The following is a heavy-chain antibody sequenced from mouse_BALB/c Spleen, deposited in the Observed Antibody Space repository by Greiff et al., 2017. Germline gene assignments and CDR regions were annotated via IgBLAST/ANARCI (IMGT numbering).Heavy chain of an antibody. CDR3: ASYYDYDVYAMDY. Sequence: ESGPGLVKPSQSLSLTCSVTGYSITSGYYWNWIRQFPGNKLEWMGYISYDGSNNYNPSLKNRISITRDTSKNQFFLKLNSVTTEDTATYYCASYYDYDVYAMDYWGQGTSVTVSS. V-gene: IGHV3-6*02. CDR1: GYSITSGYY. J-gene: IGHJ4*01. D-gene: IGHD2-4*01. CDR2: ISYDGSN.